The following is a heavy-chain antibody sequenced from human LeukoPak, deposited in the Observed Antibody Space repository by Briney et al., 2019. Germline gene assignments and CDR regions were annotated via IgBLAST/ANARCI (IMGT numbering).Heavy chain of an antibody. CDR1: GGSISSGSYY. J-gene: IGHJ5*02. Sequence: SETLSLTCTVSGGSISSGSYYWSWIRQPAGKGLEWIGQIYASGGTKYNPSLESRVTISIDTSKNQLSLRLSSVTAADTAVYYCARGGKTIFGVAYWFDPWGQGTLVTVSS. CDR3: ARGGKTIFGVAYWFDP. D-gene: IGHD3-3*01. CDR2: IYASGGT. V-gene: IGHV4-61*09.